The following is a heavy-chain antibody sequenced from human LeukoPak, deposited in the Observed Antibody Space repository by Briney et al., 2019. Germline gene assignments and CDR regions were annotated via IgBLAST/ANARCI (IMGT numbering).Heavy chain of an antibody. CDR3: ARELLWFGEQSTGFDP. CDR2: IYYSGST. V-gene: IGHV4-31*11. D-gene: IGHD3-10*01. CDR1: GGSISSGGYY. Sequence: PSETLSLTCAVYGGSISSGGYYWSWIRQHPGKGLEWIGYIYYSGSTYYNPSLKSRVTISVYTSKNQFSLKLSSVTAADTAVYYCARELLWFGEQSTGFDPWGQGTLVTVSS. J-gene: IGHJ5*02.